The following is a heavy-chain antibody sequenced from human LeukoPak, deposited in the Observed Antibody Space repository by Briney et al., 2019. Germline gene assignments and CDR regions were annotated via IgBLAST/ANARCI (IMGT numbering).Heavy chain of an antibody. Sequence: ASVKVSCKASGYTFTGYYMHWVRQAPGQGLEWMGWINPNSGGTNYAQKFQGRVTMTRDTSISTAYMELSRLRSDDTAVYYCARDRHYYGSGSYPLFDYWGQGTLVTVSS. V-gene: IGHV1-2*02. CDR2: INPNSGGT. CDR3: ARDRHYYGSGSYPLFDY. CDR1: GYTFTGYY. D-gene: IGHD3-10*01. J-gene: IGHJ4*02.